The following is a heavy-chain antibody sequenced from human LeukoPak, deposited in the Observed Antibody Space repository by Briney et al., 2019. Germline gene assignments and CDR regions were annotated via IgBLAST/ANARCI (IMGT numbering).Heavy chain of an antibody. Sequence: SETLSLTCTVSGGSISSYSWSWIRQPPGKGLEWIGYIYTTGSTNYNPSLKSRATISVDTSKSLFSLKLSSVTAADTAVYYCARHRDAFDLWGQGTMVTVSS. J-gene: IGHJ3*01. CDR2: IYTTGST. V-gene: IGHV4-4*09. CDR3: ARHRDAFDL. CDR1: GGSISSYS.